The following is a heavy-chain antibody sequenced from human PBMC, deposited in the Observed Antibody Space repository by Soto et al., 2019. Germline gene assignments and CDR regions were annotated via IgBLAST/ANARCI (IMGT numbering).Heavy chain of an antibody. CDR1: GGSISSYY. CDR2: IYYSGST. D-gene: IGHD3-22*01. CDR3: ARGKMPYYYDSSGYFIY. V-gene: IGHV4-59*01. Sequence: SETLSLTCTVSGGSISSYYWSWIRQPPGKGLEWIGYIYYSGSTNYNPSLKCRVTISVDTSKNQFSLKLSSVTAADTAVYYCARGKMPYYYDSSGYFIYWGQGTLVTVSS. J-gene: IGHJ4*02.